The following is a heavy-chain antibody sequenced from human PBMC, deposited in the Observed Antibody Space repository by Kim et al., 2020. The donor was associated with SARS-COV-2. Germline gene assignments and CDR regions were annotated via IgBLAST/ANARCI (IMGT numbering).Heavy chain of an antibody. J-gene: IGHJ4*02. CDR2: ISGSGGST. Sequence: GGSLRLSCAASGFTFSSYAMSWVRQAPGKGLEWVSAISGSGGSTYYADSVKGRFTISRDNSKNTLYLQMNSLRAEDTAVYYCAKTEGLLWFGELQDWGQGTLVTVSS. CDR3: AKTEGLLWFGELQD. V-gene: IGHV3-23*01. CDR1: GFTFSSYA. D-gene: IGHD3-10*01.